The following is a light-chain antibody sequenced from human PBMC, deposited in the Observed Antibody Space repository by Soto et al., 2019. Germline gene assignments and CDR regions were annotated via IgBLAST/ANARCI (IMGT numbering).Light chain of an antibody. CDR2: EVS. Sequence: QSVLTQPPSASGSPGQSVTISCTGTSSDVGGYNYVSWYQQYPSKAPKLMIYEVSKRPSGVPDRFSDSKSGNTASLTVSGLQVEDEADYYCSSYAGSNHRGVFGTGTKLTVL. J-gene: IGLJ1*01. V-gene: IGLV2-8*01. CDR3: SSYAGSNHRGV. CDR1: SSDVGGYNY.